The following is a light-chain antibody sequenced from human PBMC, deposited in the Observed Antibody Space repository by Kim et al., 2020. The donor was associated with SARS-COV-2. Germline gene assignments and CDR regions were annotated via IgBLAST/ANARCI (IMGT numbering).Light chain of an antibody. J-gene: IGKJ2*01. CDR1: QEISNY. V-gene: IGKV1-33*01. CDR3: QQYDNLPYT. CDR2: DAS. Sequence: DIQMTQSPSSLSASVGDRVTITCQASQEISNYLNWYQQKPGKAPKLLIYDASNLETGVPSRFSGSGSGTDFTFTISSLQPEDIVTYYCQQYDNLPYTFGQGTKLEI.